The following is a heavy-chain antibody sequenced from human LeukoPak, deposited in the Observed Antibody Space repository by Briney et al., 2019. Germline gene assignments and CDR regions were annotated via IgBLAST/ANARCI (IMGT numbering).Heavy chain of an antibody. Sequence: GGSLTLSCDASGFTFSTYAMSWVRQAPGEGLEWVSGLSGSGGSTWYADSVKGRSTISRDNSKNTVYLHMNSLRAEDTAVYYCAKFEGLCGSANTCYHFDCWGQGTLVTVSS. CDR3: AKFEGLCGSANTCYHFDC. D-gene: IGHD2-2*01. V-gene: IGHV3-23*01. CDR2: LSGSGGST. CDR1: GFTFSTYA. J-gene: IGHJ4*02.